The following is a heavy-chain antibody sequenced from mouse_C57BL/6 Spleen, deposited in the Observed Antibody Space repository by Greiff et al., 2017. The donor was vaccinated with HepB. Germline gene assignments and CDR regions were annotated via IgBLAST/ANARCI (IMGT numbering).Heavy chain of an antibody. D-gene: IGHD1-1*01. Sequence: QVQLQQSGAELVKPGASVKLSCKASGYTFTEYTIHWVKQRSGQGLEWIGWFYPGSGSIKYNEKFKDKATLTADKSSSTVYMELSRLTSEDSAVYFCARHEDPAYYYGSSPYAMDYWGQGTSVTVSS. CDR1: GYTFTEYT. CDR3: ARHEDPAYYYGSSPYAMDY. CDR2: FYPGSGSI. V-gene: IGHV1-62-2*01. J-gene: IGHJ4*01.